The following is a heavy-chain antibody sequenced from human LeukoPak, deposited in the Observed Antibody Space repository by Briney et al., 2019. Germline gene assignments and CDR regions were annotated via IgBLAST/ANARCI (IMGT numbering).Heavy chain of an antibody. Sequence: SETLSLTCTVSGGSISSGDFYWSWIRQPPGKGLEWIGFIYYSGSTSFNPSLKSRVTISVDTSKNQFSLRLFSVTAADTAVYYCARGGYDYGDYGRSIRFDYWGQGTLVTVSS. CDR1: GGSISSGDFY. J-gene: IGHJ4*02. CDR2: IYYSGST. CDR3: ARGGYDYGDYGRSIRFDY. D-gene: IGHD4-17*01. V-gene: IGHV4-30-4*01.